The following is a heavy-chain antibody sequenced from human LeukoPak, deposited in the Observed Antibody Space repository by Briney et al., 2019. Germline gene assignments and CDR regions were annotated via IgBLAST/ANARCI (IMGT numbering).Heavy chain of an antibody. D-gene: IGHD4-11*01. V-gene: IGHV3-11*04. J-gene: IGHJ6*03. CDR3: ARDQGVDSNSNTEDYYYYYMDV. Sequence: GGSLRLSCAASGFTFSDYYMSWIRQAPGKGLEWVSYISSSDTTIYYADSVKGRFTISRDNAKNSLYLQMNSLRAEDTAVYYCARDQGVDSNSNTEDYYYYYMDVWGKGTTVTVSS. CDR2: ISSSDTTI. CDR1: GFTFSDYY.